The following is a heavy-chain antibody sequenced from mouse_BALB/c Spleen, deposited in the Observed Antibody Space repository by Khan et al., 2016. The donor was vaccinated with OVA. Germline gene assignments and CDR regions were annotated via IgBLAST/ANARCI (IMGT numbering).Heavy chain of an antibody. CDR1: GFTFSSYD. J-gene: IGHJ2*01. V-gene: IGHV5-6-3*01. CDR3: ARMARTIN. CDR2: INSNGGST. Sequence: VQLKESGGGLVQPGGSLKLSCAASGFTFSSYDMSWVRQTPDKRLELVATINSNGGSTYYPDSVKGRFTISRDNAKNTLYLQMSSLKSEDTAMYYGARMARTINWGQGTTLTVSS.